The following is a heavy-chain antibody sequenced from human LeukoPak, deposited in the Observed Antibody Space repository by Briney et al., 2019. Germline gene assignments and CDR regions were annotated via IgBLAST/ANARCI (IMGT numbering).Heavy chain of an antibody. CDR1: GLTFSRYW. Sequence: PGGSLRLSCAASGLTFSRYWLTWVRQAPGKGLEWVANINQEGSEKNYVDSVKGRFTISRDNAKSSLYLQMNSLRDEDTAVYHCVSRGCTANACFVSSFNCFDHWGQGSLVTVSS. CDR2: INQEGSEK. J-gene: IGHJ4*02. CDR3: VSRGCTANACFVSSFNCFDH. D-gene: IGHD2-8*02. V-gene: IGHV3-7*03.